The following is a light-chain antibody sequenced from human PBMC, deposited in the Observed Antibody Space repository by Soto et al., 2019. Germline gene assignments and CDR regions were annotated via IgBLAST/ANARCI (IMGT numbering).Light chain of an antibody. CDR1: SGHSSYA. CDR3: QTWGTGIRV. J-gene: IGLJ3*02. Sequence: QSVLTQSPSASASLGASVNLTCTLSSGHSSYAIAWHQQQPEKGPRFLMMLNSDGSHNKGDGIPDRFSGSSSGTERYLTISRLQSEDEADYYCQTWGTGIRVFGGGTKVTVL. CDR2: LNSDGSH. V-gene: IGLV4-69*01.